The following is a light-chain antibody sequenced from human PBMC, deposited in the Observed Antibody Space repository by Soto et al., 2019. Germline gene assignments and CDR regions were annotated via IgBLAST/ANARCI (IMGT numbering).Light chain of an antibody. CDR2: DAS. CDR1: QTVRNNY. V-gene: IGKV3D-20*02. J-gene: IGKJ1*01. Sequence: EIVLMQSPGTLSLSPGERATLSCRASQTVRNNYLAWYQQKPGQAPRLLIYDASSRATGIQARFSGSGSGTDFTLTITSLQSEDFAVYYCQQFPNWPRTLGQVTKVDIK. CDR3: QQFPNWPRT.